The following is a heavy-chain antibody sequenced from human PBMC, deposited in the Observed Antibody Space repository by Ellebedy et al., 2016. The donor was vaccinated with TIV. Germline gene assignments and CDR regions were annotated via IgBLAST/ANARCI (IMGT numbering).Heavy chain of an antibody. D-gene: IGHD4-17*01. V-gene: IGHV1-8*01. CDR2: MNPNSGNT. CDR1: GYTFTSYD. J-gene: IGHJ4*02. CDR3: ARGALRSYTGRPGGY. Sequence: ASVKVSXXASGYTFTSYDINWVRQATGQGLEWMGWMNPNSGNTGYAQKFQGRVTMTRNTSISTAYMELSSLRSEDTAVYYCARGALRSYTGRPGGYWGQGTLVTVSS.